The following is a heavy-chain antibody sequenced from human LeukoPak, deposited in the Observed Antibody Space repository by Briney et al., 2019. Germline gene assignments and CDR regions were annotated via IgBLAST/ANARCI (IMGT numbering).Heavy chain of an antibody. CDR2: IYYSGST. Sequence: KSSETLSLTCTVSGGSISSYYWNWIWQPPGKGLEWIGYIYYSGSTNYNPSLKSRVTISVDTSKNRFSLKLSSVTAADTAVYYCTRSMYYYDSSGYYALPPFDYWGQGTLVTVS. D-gene: IGHD3-22*01. CDR1: GGSISSYY. J-gene: IGHJ4*02. V-gene: IGHV4-59*01. CDR3: TRSMYYYDSSGYYALPPFDY.